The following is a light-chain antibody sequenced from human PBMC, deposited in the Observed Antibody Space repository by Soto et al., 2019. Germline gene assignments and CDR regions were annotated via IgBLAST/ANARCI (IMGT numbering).Light chain of an antibody. CDR3: QVWDGSSDPVV. J-gene: IGLJ2*01. Sequence: SCELTQPPSVSVAPGQTARIACGGTNIGGRNVHWYQQKPGQAPVLVVYDDSDRPSGIPERISGSKSGNTAALTISRVEAGDEADYYCQVWDGSSDPVVFGGGTKLTVL. CDR1: NIGGRN. V-gene: IGLV3-21*02. CDR2: DDS.